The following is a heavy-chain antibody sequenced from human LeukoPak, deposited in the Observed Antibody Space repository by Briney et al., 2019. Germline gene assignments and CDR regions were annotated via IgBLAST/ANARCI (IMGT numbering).Heavy chain of an antibody. J-gene: IGHJ3*02. V-gene: IGHV3-30*02. D-gene: IGHD3-3*01. CDR3: AKDDDYDFWSGYRGAFDI. CDR1: GFTFSSYG. Sequence: GGSLRLSCAASGFTFSSYGMHWVRQAPGKGLEWVAFIRYDGSNKYYADSVKGRFTISRDNSKNTLYLQMNSLRAEDTAVYYCAKDDDYDFWSGYRGAFDIWAKGQWSPSLQ. CDR2: IRYDGSNK.